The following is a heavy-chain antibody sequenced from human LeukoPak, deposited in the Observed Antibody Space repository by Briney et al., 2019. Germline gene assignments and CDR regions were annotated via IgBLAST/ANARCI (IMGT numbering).Heavy chain of an antibody. V-gene: IGHV3-23*01. CDR3: AKDSLVGSGWYRFDP. CDR1: GFTFSSYA. D-gene: IGHD6-19*01. J-gene: IGHJ5*02. Sequence: PGGSLRLSCAASGFTFSSYAMSWVRQAPGKGLEWVSAISGSGGSTYYADSVKGRFTISRDNSKNTLYLQMNSLRAEDTALYYCAKDSLVGSGWYRFDPWGQGALVTVSS. CDR2: ISGSGGST.